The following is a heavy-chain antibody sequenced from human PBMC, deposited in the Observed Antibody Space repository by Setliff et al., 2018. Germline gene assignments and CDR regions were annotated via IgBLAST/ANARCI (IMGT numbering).Heavy chain of an antibody. CDR1: GVSVSSVNSY. CDR3: ARGDSSGNNYPVLDY. J-gene: IGHJ4*02. D-gene: IGHD1-26*01. V-gene: IGHV4-61*10. Sequence: PSETLSLTCTVSGVSVSSVNSYWSWIRQPAGEGLEWIGHISYSGGTIYNPSLRSRVTISVDTSKNQFSLQLVSVTASDTAVYYCARGDSSGNNYPVLDYWGQGILVTVSS. CDR2: ISYSGGT.